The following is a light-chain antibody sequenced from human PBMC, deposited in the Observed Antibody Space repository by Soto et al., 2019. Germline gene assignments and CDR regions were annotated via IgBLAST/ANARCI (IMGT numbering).Light chain of an antibody. V-gene: IGKV3-15*01. Sequence: EIVMKQSPATLSVSPGERATLSCRASQSVSSNLAWYHQKPGQAPRLLIYGASTRATGITARFSGSGSGTEFTLTISSLRAEDFAVYSCQQYNNWPPWTFDQGTKVEIK. J-gene: IGKJ1*01. CDR1: QSVSSN. CDR3: QQYNNWPPWT. CDR2: GAS.